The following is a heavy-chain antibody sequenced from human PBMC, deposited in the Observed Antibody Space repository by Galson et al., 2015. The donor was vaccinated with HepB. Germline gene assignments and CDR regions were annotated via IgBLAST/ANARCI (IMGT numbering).Heavy chain of an antibody. J-gene: IGHJ6*03. V-gene: IGHV3-30*03. Sequence: SLRLSCAASGFTFGSYGMHRVRQAPGKGLEWVAVISYDGSNKYYADSVKGRFTISRDNSKNTLYLQMNSLRAEDTAVYYCATNRGYMDVWGKGTTVTVSS. CDR1: GFTFGSYG. D-gene: IGHD2/OR15-2a*01. CDR2: ISYDGSNK. CDR3: ATNRGYMDV.